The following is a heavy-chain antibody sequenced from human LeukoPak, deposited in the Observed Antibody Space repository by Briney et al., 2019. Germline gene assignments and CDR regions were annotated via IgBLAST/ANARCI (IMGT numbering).Heavy chain of an antibody. D-gene: IGHD3-22*01. CDR3: AKRRMEYYDSSGPTHPRGRAYYFDY. Sequence: GGSLRLSCATSGFTFRSYAMSWVRQAPGKGLEWVSAISGSGGSTYYADSVKGRFAISRDNSKNTLSLQMNSLRAEDTAVYYCAKRRMEYYDSSGPTHPRGRAYYFDYWGQGTLVTVSS. CDR1: GFTFRSYA. V-gene: IGHV3-23*01. CDR2: ISGSGGST. J-gene: IGHJ4*02.